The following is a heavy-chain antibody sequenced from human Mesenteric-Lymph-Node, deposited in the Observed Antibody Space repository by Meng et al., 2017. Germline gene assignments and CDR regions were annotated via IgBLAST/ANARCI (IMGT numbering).Heavy chain of an antibody. J-gene: IGHJ4*02. D-gene: IGHD3-10*01. CDR1: GFTFNSYW. CDR3: VRGGYYFDY. CDR2: IKQDGSEK. V-gene: IGHV3-7*04. Sequence: GESLNISCAASGFTFNSYWMSWIRQAPGKGLEWVANIKQDGSEKYYVDSVKGRFTISRDNAKNSLYLQMNSLRAEDTAVYYCVRGGYYFDYWGQGTLVTVSS.